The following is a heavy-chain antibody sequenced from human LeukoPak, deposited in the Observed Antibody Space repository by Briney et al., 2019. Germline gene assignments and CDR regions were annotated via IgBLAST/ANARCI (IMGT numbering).Heavy chain of an antibody. J-gene: IGHJ4*02. CDR1: GFTFNSYW. D-gene: IGHD2-15*01. CDR3: ARDSYCSGGRCYLLFDY. Sequence: GGSLRLSCAASGFTFNSYWMSWVRQAPGKGLEWVANINQHGSERYYVDSVKGRFTISRDNAKNSLFLQMSRLRAGDTAVYYCARDSYCSGGRCYLLFDYWGQGTLVTVSS. V-gene: IGHV3-7*01. CDR2: INQHGSER.